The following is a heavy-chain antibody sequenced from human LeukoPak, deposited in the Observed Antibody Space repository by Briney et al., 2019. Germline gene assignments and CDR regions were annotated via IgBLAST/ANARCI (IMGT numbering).Heavy chain of an antibody. Sequence: GGSLRLSCAASGFIFSSYAIHWVRQAPGKGLEWVAVISYDGSNKYYADSVKGRFTISRDNSKNTLYLEMSSLRDEDTAVYYCTSWGDTTAEYFQRWGQGTLVTVSS. J-gene: IGHJ1*01. CDR1: GFIFSSYA. CDR2: ISYDGSNK. V-gene: IGHV3-30*04. D-gene: IGHD2-21*02. CDR3: TSWGDTTAEYFQR.